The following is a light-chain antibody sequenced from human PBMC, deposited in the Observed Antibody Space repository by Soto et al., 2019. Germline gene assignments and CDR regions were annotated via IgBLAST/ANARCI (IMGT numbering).Light chain of an antibody. CDR3: QQSYSIPIT. CDR1: QSIRLY. V-gene: IGKV1-39*01. CDR2: AAS. Sequence: DIQMTQSPSSLSAAVRDRVTITCRASQSIRLYLTWYQHKPGKAPKLLIYAASRLQSGVPSRFSGSGSWTDFTLTISSLQPEDFASYYCQQSYSIPITFGQGTRLEIK. J-gene: IGKJ5*01.